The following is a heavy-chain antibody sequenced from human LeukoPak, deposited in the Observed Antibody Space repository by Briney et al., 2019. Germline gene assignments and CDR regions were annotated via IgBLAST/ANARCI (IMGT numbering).Heavy chain of an antibody. Sequence: XVXVSCKVSGYTLTGLSIHWVRQAPGKGLEWMGSFDPGDGETIYAQKFQGRVTMTEDTSTDTAYMELSSLRSEDTAVYYCATTRGYCSSSSCYLARDYSYYMDVWGKGTTITVSS. CDR1: GYTLTGLS. V-gene: IGHV1-24*01. CDR3: ATTRGYCSSSSCYLARDYSYYMDV. CDR2: FDPGDGET. D-gene: IGHD2-2*01. J-gene: IGHJ6*03.